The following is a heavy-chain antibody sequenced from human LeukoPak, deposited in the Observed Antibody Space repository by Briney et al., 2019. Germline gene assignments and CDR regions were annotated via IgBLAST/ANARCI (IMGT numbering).Heavy chain of an antibody. D-gene: IGHD3-22*01. V-gene: IGHV4-4*07. J-gene: IGHJ2*01. Sequence: SETLSLTCSVSGFVSGESISTYSWSWFRQPAGKGLEWLGRINTSGSTSYNPSLKSRATISEDKSNNQLSLKLSSVTAADTAVYYCARDSRGTDPWYFDVWGRGTLVTVSS. CDR2: INTSGST. CDR1: GESISTYS. CDR3: ARDSRGTDPWYFDV.